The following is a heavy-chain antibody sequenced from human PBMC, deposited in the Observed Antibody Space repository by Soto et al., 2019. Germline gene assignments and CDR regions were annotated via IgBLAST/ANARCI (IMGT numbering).Heavy chain of an antibody. V-gene: IGHV1-18*01. D-gene: IGHD1-26*01. CDR1: GYTFTTSG. CDR2: ISTYNCDT. CDR3: ARQGSWPYYYYGLDV. J-gene: IGHJ6*02. Sequence: QVQLVQSGPEVRKPGASVKVSCEASGYTFTTSGISWVRQVPGQGLEWMGWISTYNCDTNSAQNFQGRVLMTADTSTGTAYMELMSLKSDDTAVYYCARQGSWPYYYYGLDVWGQGTTVTVSS.